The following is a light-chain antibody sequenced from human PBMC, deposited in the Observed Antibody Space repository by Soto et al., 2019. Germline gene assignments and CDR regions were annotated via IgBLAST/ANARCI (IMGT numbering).Light chain of an antibody. Sequence: DFQMTQSPSSLSASVGVRVTITCRASQGINNYLAWYQQKPGKVPKLLIYAASALQSGVPSRFIGSGSGTDFTLTISSLQPEDAATYYCQKYVEAPKTFGQGTKLEIK. CDR3: QKYVEAPKT. CDR2: AAS. CDR1: QGINNY. J-gene: IGKJ2*01. V-gene: IGKV1-27*01.